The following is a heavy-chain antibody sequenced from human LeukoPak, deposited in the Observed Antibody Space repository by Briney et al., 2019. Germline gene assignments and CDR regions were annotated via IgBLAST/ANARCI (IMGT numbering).Heavy chain of an antibody. CDR3: AKGSEGDSGWFDP. Sequence: GGSLRLSCAASGFTVSSNYMSWVRQAPGKGLEWVSVIYSGGSTYYADSVKGRFTISRDHSKNTLYLQMNSLRAEDTAVYYCAKGSEGDSGWFDPWGQGALVTVSS. D-gene: IGHD2-21*02. J-gene: IGHJ5*02. CDR1: GFTVSSNY. CDR2: IYSGGST. V-gene: IGHV3-66*01.